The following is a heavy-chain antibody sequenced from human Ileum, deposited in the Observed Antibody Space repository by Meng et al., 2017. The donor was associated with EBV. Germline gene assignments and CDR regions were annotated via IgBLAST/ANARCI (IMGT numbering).Heavy chain of an antibody. CDR2: IYNSGST. V-gene: IGHV4-30-4*01. Sequence: QGQRQGPGPGLVKPSQTLSLTWTGSGGYISSSNYYWSWIRQPPGKGLEWSGHIYNSGSTYYNPSLKSRITISVDTSKNQFSLKLSSVTAADTAVYYCARGQKGYFDLWGRGALVTVSS. CDR1: GGYISSSNYY. CDR3: ARGQKGYFDL. J-gene: IGHJ2*01.